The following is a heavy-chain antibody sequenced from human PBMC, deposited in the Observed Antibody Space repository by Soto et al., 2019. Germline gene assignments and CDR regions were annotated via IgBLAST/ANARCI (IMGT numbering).Heavy chain of an antibody. CDR2: IYYSGST. D-gene: IGHD2-15*01. CDR1: VGSISSGAYY. CDR3: ARASGYCSGGSCYSPSSGMDV. V-gene: IGHV4-30-4*01. Sequence: TLALTCTVSVGSISSGAYYWSWIRQPQGKGLVWIGYIYYSGSTYYNPSLKSRVTISVDTSKNQFSLKLSSVTAADTAVYYCARASGYCSGGSCYSPSSGMDVWGQGTTVTVSS. J-gene: IGHJ6*02.